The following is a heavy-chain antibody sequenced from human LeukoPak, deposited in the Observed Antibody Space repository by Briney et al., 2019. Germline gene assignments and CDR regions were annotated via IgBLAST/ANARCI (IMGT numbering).Heavy chain of an antibody. CDR1: GGSISSSSYY. J-gene: IGHJ4*02. V-gene: IGHV4-39*01. CDR2: IYYSGST. CDR3: ARQAPPSGLRLGGLSLPFGY. Sequence: SETLSLTCTVSGGSISSSSYYWGWIRQPPGKGLEWIGSIYYSGSTYYNPSLKSRVTISADTSKRQISLKLSSVTAADTAVYYCARQAPPSGLRLGGLSLPFGYWGQGTLVTVSS. D-gene: IGHD3-16*02.